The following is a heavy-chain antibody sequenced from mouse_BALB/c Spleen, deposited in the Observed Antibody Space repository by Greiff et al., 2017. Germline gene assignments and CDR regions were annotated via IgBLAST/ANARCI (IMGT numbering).Heavy chain of an antibody. V-gene: IGHV3-6*02. Sequence: EVKLMESGPGLVKPSQSLSLTCSVTGYSITSGYYWNWIRQFPGNKLEWMGYISYDGSNNYNPSLKNRISITRDTSKNQFFLKLNSVTTEDTATYYCAITTVPYYAMDYWGQGTSVTVSS. D-gene: IGHD1-1*01. CDR1: GYSITSGYY. CDR2: ISYDGSN. J-gene: IGHJ4*01. CDR3: AITTVPYYAMDY.